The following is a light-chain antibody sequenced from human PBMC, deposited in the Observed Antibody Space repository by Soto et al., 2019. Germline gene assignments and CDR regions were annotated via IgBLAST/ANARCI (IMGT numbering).Light chain of an antibody. CDR1: QAVNMW. CDR3: QQYNTDSRT. CDR2: QAS. V-gene: IGKV1-5*03. J-gene: IGKJ1*01. Sequence: DIQMTQSPSTLSASVGDRVTITCRASQAVNMWLAWFQQKPGKAPKLLISQASLLESGVPSRFSGRGSGTEVTLTINKLQTDDFAPCYCQQYNTDSRTFGPGNKVEMK.